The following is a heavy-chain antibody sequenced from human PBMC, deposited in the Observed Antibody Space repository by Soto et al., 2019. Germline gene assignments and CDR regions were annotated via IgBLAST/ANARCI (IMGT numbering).Heavy chain of an antibody. Sequence: EVQLLESGGGLVQPGGSLRLSCAVSGFTFSSYAMSWVRQAPGKGLEWVSSISDSGGSTNYADSVKGRFTISRDNSKNTLYLQMNSLRAEDTAVYYCARGYGTTIGWPNWGQGTLVTVSS. CDR3: ARGYGTTIGWPN. V-gene: IGHV3-23*01. CDR1: GFTFSSYA. J-gene: IGHJ4*02. D-gene: IGHD1-7*01. CDR2: ISDSGGST.